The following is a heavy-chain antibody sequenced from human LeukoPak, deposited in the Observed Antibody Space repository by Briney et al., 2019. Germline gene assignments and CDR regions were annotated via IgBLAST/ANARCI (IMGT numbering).Heavy chain of an antibody. Sequence: PGGSLRLSCAASGFTFSSYAMHWVRQAPGKGLEYVSATSSNGGSTYYANSVKGRFTISRDNSKNTLYLQMGSLRAEVMAVYYCARVGAAASTYYYYYYMDVWGKGTTVTVSS. CDR2: TSSNGGST. CDR1: GFTFSSYA. J-gene: IGHJ6*03. CDR3: ARVGAAASTYYYYYYMDV. D-gene: IGHD6-13*01. V-gene: IGHV3-64*01.